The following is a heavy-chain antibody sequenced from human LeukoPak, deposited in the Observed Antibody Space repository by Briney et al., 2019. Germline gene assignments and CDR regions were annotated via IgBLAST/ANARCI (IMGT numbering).Heavy chain of an antibody. Sequence: ASVKVSCKASGGTFSSYAISWVRQAPGQGLEWMGWINPNSGGTNYAQKFQGRVTMTRDTSISTAYMELSRLRSDDTAVYYCARAYDYVWGSYRPEGYYFDYWGQGTLVTVSS. J-gene: IGHJ4*02. V-gene: IGHV1-2*02. CDR1: GGTFSSYA. CDR2: INPNSGGT. CDR3: ARAYDYVWGSYRPEGYYFDY. D-gene: IGHD3-16*02.